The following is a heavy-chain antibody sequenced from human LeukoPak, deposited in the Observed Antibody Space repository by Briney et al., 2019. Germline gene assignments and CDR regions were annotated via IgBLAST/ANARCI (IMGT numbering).Heavy chain of an antibody. Sequence: PSETLSLTCTVSGASIGTYYWSWIRQPPGKGLEGIGYISPTAYTLYTPSLESRVTISRDTSENQLSLILSSVTAEDTAVYYCTRHDVVPVIGHGMADWGQGATVTVS. CDR3: TRHDVVPVIGHGMAD. CDR2: ISPTAYT. J-gene: IGHJ6*02. CDR1: GASIGTYY. D-gene: IGHD2-2*01. V-gene: IGHV4-59*08.